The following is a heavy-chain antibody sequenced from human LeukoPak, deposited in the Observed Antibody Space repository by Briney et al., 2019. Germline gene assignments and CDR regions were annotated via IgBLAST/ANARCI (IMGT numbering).Heavy chain of an antibody. CDR3: AREVRGVEKDFDY. CDR2: INHSGDT. J-gene: IGHJ4*02. D-gene: IGHD3-10*01. Sequence: KPSETLSLTCAVYGGSFSGYYWSWIRQPPGKGLEWIGEINHSGDTNYNPSLKSRVTISVDTSTDQFSLKLSSVTAADTAVYYCAREVRGVEKDFDYWGQGTLVTVSS. V-gene: IGHV4-34*01. CDR1: GGSFSGYY.